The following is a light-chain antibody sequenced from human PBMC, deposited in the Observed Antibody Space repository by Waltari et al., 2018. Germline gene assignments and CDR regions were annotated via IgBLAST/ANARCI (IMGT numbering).Light chain of an antibody. CDR3: QHRSGP. J-gene: IGKJ3*01. Sequence: EIVLTQSPATLSLSPAERATLSCRASQSVSDSLDWYQHKPGQAPRLLVYDASNRATGVPARFSGSGSGTHFTLTISSLEPADFAVYYCQHRSGPFGPGTKVDFK. V-gene: IGKV3-11*01. CDR2: DAS. CDR1: QSVSDS.